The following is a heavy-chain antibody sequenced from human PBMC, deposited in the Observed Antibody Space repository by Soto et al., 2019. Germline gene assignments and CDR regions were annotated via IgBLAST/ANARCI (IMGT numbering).Heavy chain of an antibody. Sequence: SETLSLTCVVSGYPISNGYYWGGIRQPPGKGLEWIGYIYYSGSTYYNPSLKSRVTISVDTSKNQFSLKLSSVTAADTAVYYCARVAYYYDSSPPPFDYWGQGTLVTVSS. D-gene: IGHD3-22*01. V-gene: IGHV4-38-2*01. CDR3: ARVAYYYDSSPPPFDY. CDR1: GYPISNGYY. CDR2: IYYSGST. J-gene: IGHJ4*02.